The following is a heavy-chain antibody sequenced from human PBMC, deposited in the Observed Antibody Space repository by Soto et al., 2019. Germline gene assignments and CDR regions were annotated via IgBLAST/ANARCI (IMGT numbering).Heavy chain of an antibody. CDR2: IYSSGST. V-gene: IGHV4-39*01. D-gene: IGHD2-2*01. CDR3: ARRSCTDTTCYRYFDY. Sequence: QLQLQESGPGLVRPSETLSLTCIVSGGSISSTSYYWGWIRQPPGKGLEWIGSIYSSGSTYYNPSLKSRVTISVDTSKNQFSLTLSSVTAADTAVFYCARRSCTDTTCYRYFDYWGQGILVTVSS. J-gene: IGHJ4*02. CDR1: GGSISSTSYY.